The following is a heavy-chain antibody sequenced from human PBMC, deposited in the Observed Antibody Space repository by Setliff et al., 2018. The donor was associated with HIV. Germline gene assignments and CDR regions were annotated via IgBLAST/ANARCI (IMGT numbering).Heavy chain of an antibody. CDR3: ARNFGLSPSGKYYYYYGMDI. D-gene: IGHD3-10*01. V-gene: IGHV1-2*02. J-gene: IGHJ6*02. CDR1: GYTFTGHY. Sequence: ASVKVSCKASGYTFTGHYLHWVRQAPGQGLEWLGWVNPNSGDAIYAQNFQGRVTMTRDTSVNAAYMELRGLRSDDTAVYYCARNFGLSPSGKYYYYYGMDIWGQGTTVTV. CDR2: VNPNSGDA.